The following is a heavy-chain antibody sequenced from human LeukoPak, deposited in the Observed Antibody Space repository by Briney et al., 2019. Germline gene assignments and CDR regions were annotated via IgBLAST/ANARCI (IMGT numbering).Heavy chain of an antibody. J-gene: IGHJ4*02. V-gene: IGHV1-69*05. D-gene: IGHD3-22*01. Sequence: SVKVSCKASGGTFSSYAISWVRQAPGQGLEWMGGIIPIFGTANYAQKFQGRVTMTRDTSTSTVYMELSSLRSEDTAVYYCARGGRSSGYYWRFDYWGQGTLVTVSS. CDR1: GGTFSSYA. CDR3: ARGGRSSGYYWRFDY. CDR2: IIPIFGTA.